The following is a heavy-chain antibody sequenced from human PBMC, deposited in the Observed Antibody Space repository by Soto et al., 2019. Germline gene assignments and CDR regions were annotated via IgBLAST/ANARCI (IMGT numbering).Heavy chain of an antibody. Sequence: SETLSLTGTMSGGAVSSGTYYWSWIRQPPGKGLEWIGHIYFTGSTNYNPSLKSRVTMSLDTSRNQFSLKLSSVTAADTAVYYCTRGPPRVQWFDPWGLGTLVTVSS. CDR3: TRGPPRVQWFDP. CDR1: GGAVSSGTYY. J-gene: IGHJ5*02. V-gene: IGHV4-61*01. CDR2: IYFTGST.